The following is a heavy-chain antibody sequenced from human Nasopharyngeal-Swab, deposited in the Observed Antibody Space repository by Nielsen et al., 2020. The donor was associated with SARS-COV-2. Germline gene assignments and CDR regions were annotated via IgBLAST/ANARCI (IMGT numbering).Heavy chain of an antibody. D-gene: IGHD3-22*01. CDR3: ARDYHYDSSGYYRIDYYYYMDV. J-gene: IGHJ6*03. CDR2: IYHSGST. Sequence: LRLSCTVSGGSISSYSWSWIRQPPGKGLEWIGYIYHSGSTYYNPSLKSRVTISVDRSKNQFSLKLSSVTAADTAVYYCARDYHYDSSGYYRIDYYYYMDVWGKGTTVTVSS. V-gene: IGHV4-30-2*01. CDR1: GGSISSYS.